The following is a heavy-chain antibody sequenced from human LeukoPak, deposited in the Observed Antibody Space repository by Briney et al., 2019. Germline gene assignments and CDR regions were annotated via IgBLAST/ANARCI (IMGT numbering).Heavy chain of an antibody. J-gene: IGHJ6*03. CDR3: ARGSGWYSYYYYMDV. CDR1: GGSISTSDRY. CDR2: IYYSGST. Sequence: PSETLSLTCTVSGGSISTSDRYWGWIRQPAGKGLEWIGYIYYSGSTNYNPSLKSRVTISVDTSKNQFSLKLSSVTAADTAVYYCARGSGWYSYYYYMDVWGKGTTVTISS. V-gene: IGHV4-61*08. D-gene: IGHD6-19*01.